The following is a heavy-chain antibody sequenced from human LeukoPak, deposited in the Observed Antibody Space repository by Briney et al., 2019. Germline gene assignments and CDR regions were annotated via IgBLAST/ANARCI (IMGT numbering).Heavy chain of an antibody. CDR1: GGSISSYY. J-gene: IGHJ6*03. D-gene: IGHD4-17*01. Sequence: SETLSLTCTVSGGSISSYYWSWIRQPAGKGLEWIGRIYTSGSTNYNPSLKSRVTMSVDTSKNQFSLKLSSVTAADTAVYYCARVACGDYANYYYYYYMDVWGKGTTVTVSS. CDR2: IYTSGST. V-gene: IGHV4-4*07. CDR3: ARVACGDYANYYYYYYMDV.